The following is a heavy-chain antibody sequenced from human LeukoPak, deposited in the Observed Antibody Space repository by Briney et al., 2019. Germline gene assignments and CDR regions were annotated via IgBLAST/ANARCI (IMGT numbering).Heavy chain of an antibody. CDR1: GFTFSSYS. CDR3: ARGPRGIAARLVDF. J-gene: IGHJ4*02. D-gene: IGHD6-6*01. Sequence: GGSLRLSCAASGFTFSSYSMNWVRQAPGKGLEWVSSISSSSSYIYYADSVKGRFTISRDNAKNLLYLQMNSLRAEDTAVYYCARGPRGIAARLVDFWGQGTPVTVSS. CDR2: ISSSSSYI. V-gene: IGHV3-21*01.